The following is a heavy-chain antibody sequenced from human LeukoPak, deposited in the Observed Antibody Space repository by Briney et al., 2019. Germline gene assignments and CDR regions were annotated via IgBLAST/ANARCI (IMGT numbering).Heavy chain of an antibody. J-gene: IGHJ4*02. CDR1: GVSISSSEW. CDR2: IHRDGRT. CDR3: GKTDIYFNPIDY. D-gene: IGHD3-9*01. Sequence: SGTLSLTCAVSGVSISSSEWWIWVRQPPGQGLEWVGEIHRDGRTRYHPSLKSRVTMPMDYSKNQFSLDVRSVTAADTAIYYCGKTDIYFNPIDYWGPGSLVTVSS. V-gene: IGHV4-4*02.